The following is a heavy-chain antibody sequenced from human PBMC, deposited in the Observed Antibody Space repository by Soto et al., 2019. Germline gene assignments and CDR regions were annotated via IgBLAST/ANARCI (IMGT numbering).Heavy chain of an antibody. J-gene: IGHJ4*02. V-gene: IGHV4-39*01. D-gene: IGHD3-9*01. CDR1: GGSISSTSYY. Sequence: QLQLQESGPGLVRPSETLSLTCTVSGGSISSTSYYWGWVRQPPGKGLEWIGGIFYSGSTYYNPSLKSRVTISVDTSKNQFALKLSSVTAADTAVYYCARMGLDDTLTGYYFDHGGQGSLVTVSS. CDR2: IFYSGST. CDR3: ARMGLDDTLTGYYFDH.